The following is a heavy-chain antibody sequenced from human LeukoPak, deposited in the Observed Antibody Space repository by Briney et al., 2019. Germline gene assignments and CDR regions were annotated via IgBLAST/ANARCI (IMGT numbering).Heavy chain of an antibody. J-gene: IGHJ4*02. V-gene: IGHV3-23*01. D-gene: IGHD1-1*01. CDR1: GFTVRSIA. Sequence: PGGSLRLSCAASGFTVRSIAMTWVRQAPGKGLEWVSTIRSNGDTAYNADSVKGRFTISRDNSKKALYLQMNSLRVEDTAIYYCAKGQELDDGVFDSWGQGTLVTVSS. CDR2: IRSNGDTA. CDR3: AKGQELDDGVFDS.